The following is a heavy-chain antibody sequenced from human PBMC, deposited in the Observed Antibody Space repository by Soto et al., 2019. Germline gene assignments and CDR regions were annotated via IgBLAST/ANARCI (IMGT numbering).Heavy chain of an antibody. CDR3: AKDRHYPRDYFHY. CDR1: GFTLGRYG. V-gene: IGHV3-23*01. J-gene: IGHJ4*02. CDR2: VSPNGQGI. Sequence: GSLRLSCAASGFTLGRYGMSWVRQAPGKGLEWVSAVSPNGQGIYYADSVRGRFTISRDFSKNTVFLHMDSLRAEDTAVYYCAKDRHYPRDYFHYWGQGTLVTVSS. D-gene: IGHD3-10*01.